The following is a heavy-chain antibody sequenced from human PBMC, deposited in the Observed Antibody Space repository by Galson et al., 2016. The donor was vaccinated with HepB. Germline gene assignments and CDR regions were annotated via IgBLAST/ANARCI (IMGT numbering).Heavy chain of an antibody. CDR1: GFTFSNVW. J-gene: IGHJ4*02. CDR3: TTVPSTASMSGWYDWGFDS. Sequence: SLRLSCAASGFTFSNVWMNWVRQAPGKELEWVGRIKSKVDGGAADYAAPVKGRFTISGDDSKNTLYLQMTGLKTEDTAVYYCTTVPSTASMSGWYDWGFDSWGQGTLVTVSS. CDR2: IKSKVDGGAA. D-gene: IGHD6-19*01. V-gene: IGHV3-15*07.